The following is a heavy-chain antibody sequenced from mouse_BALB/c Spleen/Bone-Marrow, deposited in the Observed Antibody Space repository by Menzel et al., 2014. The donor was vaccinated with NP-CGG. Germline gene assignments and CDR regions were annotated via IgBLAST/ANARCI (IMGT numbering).Heavy chain of an antibody. CDR3: AREARTGAWFAY. CDR2: IVPSSGYT. D-gene: IGHD4-1*01. J-gene: IGHJ3*01. V-gene: IGHV1-4*02. Sequence: VKLMESGAELARPGVSVKMACKASGYTFTTYTIQWEKRRPGQGLEWIGYIVPSSGYTDYNQKFKNKTSLTADKSHNTAYIQLSSLTAADSAVYYCAREARTGAWFAYSGQGTLVTVSA. CDR1: GYTFTTYT.